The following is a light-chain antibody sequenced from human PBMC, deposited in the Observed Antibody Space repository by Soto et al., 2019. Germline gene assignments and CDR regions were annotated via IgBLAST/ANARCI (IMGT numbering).Light chain of an antibody. J-gene: IGKJ5*01. V-gene: IGKV3-11*01. Sequence: EIVLTKSPATLSLSPGERATLSCRASQSVRSYLAWYQQKPGQAPRLLIYDASNRATGIPARFSGSGSGTDFTLTISSLEPEDFAVYYCQQRSNWITFGQGTRLEIK. CDR1: QSVRSY. CDR3: QQRSNWIT. CDR2: DAS.